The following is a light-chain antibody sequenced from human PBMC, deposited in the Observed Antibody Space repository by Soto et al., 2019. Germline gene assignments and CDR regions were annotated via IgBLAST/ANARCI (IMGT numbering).Light chain of an antibody. CDR1: TSNIGSNY. V-gene: IGLV1-47*01. CDR3: AAWDDSLSGYI. Sequence: QSVLTQPPSASETPGQRVTISCSGSTSNIGSNYVYWYQQLPGTAPKLPIYRNNQRPSGVPDRLSGAKSGTSASLAISGLRSEDEADYYCAAWDDSLSGYIFGTGTKVTVL. J-gene: IGLJ1*01. CDR2: RNN.